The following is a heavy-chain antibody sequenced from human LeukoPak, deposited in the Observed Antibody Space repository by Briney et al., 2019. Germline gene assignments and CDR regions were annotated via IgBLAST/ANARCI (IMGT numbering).Heavy chain of an antibody. D-gene: IGHD6-6*01. CDR1: GFTFSSYS. J-gene: IGHJ1*01. CDR2: IRSSSSYI. V-gene: IGHV3-21*01. Sequence: GGSLRLSCAASGFTFSSYSMNWVRQDPGKGLEWVSSIRSSSSYIYYADSVKGRFTISRDNAKNSLYLQMNSLRAEDTAVYYCARDRVLGFQHWGQGTLVTVSS. CDR3: ARDRVLGFQH.